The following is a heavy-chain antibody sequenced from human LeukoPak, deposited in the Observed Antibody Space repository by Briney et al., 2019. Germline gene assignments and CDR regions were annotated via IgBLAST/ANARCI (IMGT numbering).Heavy chain of an antibody. J-gene: IGHJ4*02. CDR3: ARRTYSSGWSNFDY. V-gene: IGHV4-59*01. CDR2: IYYSGST. D-gene: IGHD6-19*01. CDR1: GGSISSYY. Sequence: PSETLSLTCTVSGGSISSYYWSWIRQPPGKGLEWIGYIYYSGSTNYNPSLKSRVTISVDTSKNQFSLKLSSVTAADTAVYYCARRTYSSGWSNFDYWGQGTLVTVSS.